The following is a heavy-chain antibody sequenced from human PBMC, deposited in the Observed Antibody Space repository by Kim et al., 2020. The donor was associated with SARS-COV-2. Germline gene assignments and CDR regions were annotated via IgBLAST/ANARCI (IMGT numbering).Heavy chain of an antibody. Sequence: SETLSLTCAVYGGSFSGYYWSWIRQPPGKGLEWIGEINHSGSTNYNPSLKSRVTISVDTSKNQFSLKLSSVTAADTAVYYCARGVTITMVRGVIITIGFYGMDVWGQGTTVTVSS. V-gene: IGHV4-34*01. D-gene: IGHD3-10*01. CDR2: INHSGST. CDR3: ARGVTITMVRGVIITIGFYGMDV. CDR1: GGSFSGYY. J-gene: IGHJ6*02.